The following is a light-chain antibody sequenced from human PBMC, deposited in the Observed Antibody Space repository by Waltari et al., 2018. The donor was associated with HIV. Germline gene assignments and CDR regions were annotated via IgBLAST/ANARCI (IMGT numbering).Light chain of an antibody. CDR2: DVN. J-gene: IGLJ2*01. CDR3: SSYGGVASYLI. CDR1: SRDIGAYDY. Sequence: HSALTQPRSVSGSPGQSVTISCTGTSRDIGAYDYVSWFQKFPGRAPKLLIFDVNKRPSGVPDRFSGFTSGDTASLTISGLQPDDESDYFCSSYGGVASYLIFGGGTTLTVL. V-gene: IGLV2-11*01.